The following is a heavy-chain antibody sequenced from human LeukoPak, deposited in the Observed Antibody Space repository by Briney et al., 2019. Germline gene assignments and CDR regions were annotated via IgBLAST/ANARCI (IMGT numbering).Heavy chain of an antibody. CDR3: ARWDGAAAGRNYDFYGVDV. CDR2: IKQEGREK. D-gene: IGHD6-13*01. Sequence: GGALRLSCAASGFTFSYYWMSWVRQAPGKGVEWVAIIKQEGREKYYVHSVKGRCTIATDNAKNSLYVQMNDLRGEDTAVYYCARWDGAAAGRNYDFYGVDVWGQGTTVTVSS. V-gene: IGHV3-7*01. CDR1: GFTFSYYW. J-gene: IGHJ6*02.